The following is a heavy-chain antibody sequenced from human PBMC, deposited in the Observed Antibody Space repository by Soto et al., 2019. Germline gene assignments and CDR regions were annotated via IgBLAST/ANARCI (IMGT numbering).Heavy chain of an antibody. CDR3: ARGDGNFPYFDS. D-gene: IGHD3-16*01. CDR1: GYTFTKYA. Sequence: ASVKVSCKASGYTFTKYAMHWVRQAPGQRLEWMGWINAGNGNTKYSQKFQGRVTITRDTSASTAYMELSSLRSEDTAVYYCARGDGNFPYFDSWGEGTLVTVSS. CDR2: INAGNGNT. V-gene: IGHV1-3*01. J-gene: IGHJ4*02.